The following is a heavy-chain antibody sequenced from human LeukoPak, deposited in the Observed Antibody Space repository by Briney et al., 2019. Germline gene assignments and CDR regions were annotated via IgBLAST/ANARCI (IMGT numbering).Heavy chain of an antibody. CDR1: GFTVSSNY. CDR3: ARESGPGGSAQLGWFDP. Sequence: SGGSLRLSCAASGFTVSSNYMSWVRQAPGKGLEWVSVIYSGGSTYYADSVKGRFTISRDNSKNTLYLQMNSLRAEDTAVYYCARESGPGGSAQLGWFDPWGQGTLVTVSS. D-gene: IGHD2-15*01. J-gene: IGHJ5*02. CDR2: IYSGGST. V-gene: IGHV3-53*01.